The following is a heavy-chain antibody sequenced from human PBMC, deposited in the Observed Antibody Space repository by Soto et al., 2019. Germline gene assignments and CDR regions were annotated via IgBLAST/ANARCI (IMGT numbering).Heavy chain of an antibody. Sequence: PSETLSLTCAVYGGSFSGYYCSWIRQPPWKGLEWIGEINHSGSTNYNPSLKSRVTISVDTSKNQFSLKLSSVTAADTAVYYCARVPRITIFGVVIILSDTGGWCDPCGQGTLVTVSS. CDR3: ARVPRITIFGVVIILSDTGGWCDP. CDR1: GGSFSGYY. V-gene: IGHV4-34*01. CDR2: INHSGST. J-gene: IGHJ5*02. D-gene: IGHD3-3*01.